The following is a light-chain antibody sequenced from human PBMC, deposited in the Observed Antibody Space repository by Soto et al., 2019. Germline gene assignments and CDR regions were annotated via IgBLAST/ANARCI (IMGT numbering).Light chain of an antibody. CDR2: GAS. J-gene: IGKJ5*01. CDR3: QQYNNWPPIT. CDR1: QSVSNN. Sequence: EVVLTQSPGTLSLSPGERATLSCRASQSVSNNYLAWYQQQPGQAPRLLIYGASTRATGIPARFSGSGSGTEFTLTISSLQSEDFAVYYCQQYNNWPPITFGQGTRLEIK. V-gene: IGKV3-15*01.